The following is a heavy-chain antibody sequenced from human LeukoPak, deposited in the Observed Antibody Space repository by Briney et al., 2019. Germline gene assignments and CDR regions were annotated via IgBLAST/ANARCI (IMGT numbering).Heavy chain of an antibody. D-gene: IGHD6-19*01. Sequence: SGGSLRLSCSASGFVFTIYTMYWVRQAPGKGPEYVSTISGSGNGFSIYYADSVKGRFTISRDNSKNTLYLEMNSLRAEDTAVYYCAKDRYSSGRGHYFDYWGQGALVTVSS. CDR3: AKDRYSSGRGHYFDY. V-gene: IGHV3-23*01. J-gene: IGHJ4*02. CDR2: ISGSGNGFSI. CDR1: GFVFTIYT.